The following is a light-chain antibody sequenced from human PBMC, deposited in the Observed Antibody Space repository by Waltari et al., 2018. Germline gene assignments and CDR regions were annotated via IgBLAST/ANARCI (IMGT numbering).Light chain of an antibody. CDR1: QSLLHGNRLNY. Sequence: DIVMTQSPLSLPVTPGEPASISCRSSQSLLHGNRLNYLDWYLQKPGQSPQPLIDLGSNRASGVPDRISGSGSGTDFTLKISRVEADDVGVYYCMQALQTPFIFGPGTKLDVK. J-gene: IGKJ3*01. V-gene: IGKV2-28*01. CDR3: MQALQTPFI. CDR2: LGS.